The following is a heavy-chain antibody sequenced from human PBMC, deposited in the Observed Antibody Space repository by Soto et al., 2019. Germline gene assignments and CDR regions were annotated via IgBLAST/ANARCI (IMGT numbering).Heavy chain of an antibody. Sequence: EVQLVESGGGLVKPGGSLRLSCAASGFTFSSYSMNWVRQAPGKGLEWVSSISSSSSYIYYADSVKGRFTISRDNAKNSLYLQMNSLRADDTAVYYCASNWDGDLDYFDYWGQGTLVTVSS. CDR2: ISSSSSYI. J-gene: IGHJ4*02. CDR3: ASNWDGDLDYFDY. V-gene: IGHV3-21*01. D-gene: IGHD4-17*01. CDR1: GFTFSSYS.